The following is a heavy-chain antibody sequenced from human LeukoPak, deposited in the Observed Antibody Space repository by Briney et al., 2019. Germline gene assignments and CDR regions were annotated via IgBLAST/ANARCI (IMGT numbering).Heavy chain of an antibody. CDR2: ISSSSSTI. D-gene: IGHD6-19*01. J-gene: IGHJ4*02. CDR1: GFTFSSYS. CDR3: AKDLGSSGWYIDY. Sequence: GGSLRLSCAASGFTFSSYSMNWVRQAPGKGLEWVSYISSSSSTICYADSVKGRFTISRDNSKNTLYLQMNSLRAEDTAVYYCAKDLGSSGWYIDYWGQGTLVTVSS. V-gene: IGHV3-48*01.